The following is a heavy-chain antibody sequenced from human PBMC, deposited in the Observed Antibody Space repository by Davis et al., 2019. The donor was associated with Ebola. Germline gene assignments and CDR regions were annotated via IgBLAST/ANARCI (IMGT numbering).Heavy chain of an antibody. CDR1: GGSIRSTNW. Sequence: MPSETLSLTCPVSGGSIRSTNWWSWVRQPPGKGLEWIGEIFHSGNTKYNPSLNNRVSISVDKSKNQFSLRLTTVTAADTAVYFCAREAPASGGDRDAFDIWGQGRMVTVSS. CDR2: IFHSGNT. CDR3: AREAPASGGDRDAFDI. D-gene: IGHD2-21*01. V-gene: IGHV4-4*02. J-gene: IGHJ3*02.